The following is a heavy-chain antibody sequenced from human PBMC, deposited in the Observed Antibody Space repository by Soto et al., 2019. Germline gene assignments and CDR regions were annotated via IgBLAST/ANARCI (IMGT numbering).Heavy chain of an antibody. CDR2: IYYRGST. Sequence: QLQLQESGPGLVKPSETLSLTCTVSGGSISSSSYYWGWIRQPPGKGLEWIGRIYYRGSTYYNPSLKRRVTISVDTSKNQFSLQLSSVTAADTAVYYCARHPPSSYYDILTGNYGMDVWGQGTTVTVSS. D-gene: IGHD3-9*01. J-gene: IGHJ6*02. CDR1: GGSISSSSYY. V-gene: IGHV4-39*01. CDR3: ARHPPSSYYDILTGNYGMDV.